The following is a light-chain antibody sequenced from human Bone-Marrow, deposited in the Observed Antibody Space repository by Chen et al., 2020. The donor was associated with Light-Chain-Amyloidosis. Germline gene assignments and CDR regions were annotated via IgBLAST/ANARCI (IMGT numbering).Light chain of an antibody. CDR2: RDT. Sequence: SYELTQPPSVSVSPGQTARLTCSGDDLPTKYAYWYQQTPGQAPVLVIHRDTERPSGISERFSGSSAGTTATLTISGVQAEDEADYHCQSADSSGTYGVIFGGGTKLTVL. J-gene: IGLJ2*01. V-gene: IGLV3-25*03. CDR3: QSADSSGTYGVI. CDR1: DLPTKY.